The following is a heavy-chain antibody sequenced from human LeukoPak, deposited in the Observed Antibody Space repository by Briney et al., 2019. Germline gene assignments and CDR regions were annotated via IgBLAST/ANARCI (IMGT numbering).Heavy chain of an antibody. CDR1: GFTFSRFW. V-gene: IGHV3-7*01. D-gene: IGHD6-19*01. CDR2: IKQDGSEK. J-gene: IGHJ6*03. Sequence: GGSLRLSCAASGFTFSRFWMSWVRQAPGKGLEWVANIKQDGSEKYYVDSVKGRFTISRDNAKNSVYLQMNSLRAEDTAVYYCARDLIAVAGLDDNCYYYMDVWGKGTTVTVSS. CDR3: ARDLIAVAGLDDNCYYYMDV.